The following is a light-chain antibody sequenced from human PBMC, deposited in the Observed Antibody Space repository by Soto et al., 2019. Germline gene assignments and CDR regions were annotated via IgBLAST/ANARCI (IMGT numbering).Light chain of an antibody. CDR3: QQYNNWPPIT. V-gene: IGKV3-15*01. Sequence: IVMTQSPATLSVSPLEIATLSGRASQSVRSNLAWYQQKPGQAPRLLIYGASTRATGIPARFSGSGSGTEFTLTISSLQSEDFAVYYCQQYNNWPPITFGQGTRLEIK. CDR2: GAS. CDR1: QSVRSN. J-gene: IGKJ5*01.